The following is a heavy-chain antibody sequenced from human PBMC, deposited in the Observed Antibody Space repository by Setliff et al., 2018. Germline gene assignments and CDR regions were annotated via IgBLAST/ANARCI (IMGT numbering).Heavy chain of an antibody. CDR2: IYYSGST. CDR1: GGSISSSSYY. Sequence: PSETLSLTCTVSGGSISSSSYYWGWIRQPPGKGLEWIGSIYYSGSTYYNPSLKSRVTISVDTSKNQFSLKLNSVTAADTAVYYCARSEYAAFYFDYWGQGTLVTVSS. CDR3: ARSEYAAFYFDY. D-gene: IGHD6-13*01. J-gene: IGHJ4*02. V-gene: IGHV4-39*07.